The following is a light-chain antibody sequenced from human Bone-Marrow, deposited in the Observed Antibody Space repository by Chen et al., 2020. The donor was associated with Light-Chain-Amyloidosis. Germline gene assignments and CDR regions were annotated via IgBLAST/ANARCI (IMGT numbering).Light chain of an antibody. CDR2: AAS. J-gene: IGKJ5*01. V-gene: IGKV1-39*01. CDR3: QQSYSTPIT. CDR1: QTIGKY. Sequence: DIQMTQSPSSLSAYERDRVTITCRASQTIGKYLNWYQQKPGKATKLLIYAASSLQSGVPSRFSGSGSGTDFTLSISSLQAEDFAIYYCQQSYSTPITFGQGTRLEIK.